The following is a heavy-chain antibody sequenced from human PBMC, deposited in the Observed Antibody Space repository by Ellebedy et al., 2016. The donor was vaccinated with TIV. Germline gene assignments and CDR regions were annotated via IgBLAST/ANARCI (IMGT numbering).Heavy chain of an antibody. J-gene: IGHJ5*02. V-gene: IGHV1-24*01. CDR3: AIDLRRAAAGMWWFDP. CDR1: GFTLTELS. CDR2: FDPEDGET. D-gene: IGHD6-13*01. Sequence: AASVKVSCKVSGFTLTELSIHWVRQPPGKGLEWMGGFDPEDGETIYAQKFQGRVTMTEDTSTDTAYMELSSLRSEDTAVYYWAIDLRRAAAGMWWFDPWGQGTLVTVSS.